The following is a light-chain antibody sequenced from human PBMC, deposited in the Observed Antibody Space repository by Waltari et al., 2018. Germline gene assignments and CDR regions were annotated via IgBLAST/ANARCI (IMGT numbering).Light chain of an antibody. V-gene: IGKV2-30*01. J-gene: IGKJ1*01. CDR2: KVF. CDR1: QSLLTSDGNTY. CDR3: MQLTQWPWT. Sequence: DAVLTQSPLSLPVTLGQPASIPCRSSQSLLTSDGNTYLSWFQPRPGQSPRRLIYKVFNRDSGVPDRFSGSGSGTDFTLKISRVEAEDVGDYYCMQLTQWPWTFGQGTKVEIK.